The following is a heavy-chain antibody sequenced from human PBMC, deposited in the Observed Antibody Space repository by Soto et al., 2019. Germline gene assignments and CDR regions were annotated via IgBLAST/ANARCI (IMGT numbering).Heavy chain of an antibody. J-gene: IGHJ4*02. Sequence: LRLSCAASGFTFSSYGMHWVRQAPGKGLEWVAVISYDGSNKYYADSVKGRFTISRDNSKNTLYLQMNSLRAEDTAVYYCAKDLIAAAGNGYWGQGTLVTVSS. CDR3: AKDLIAAAGNGY. V-gene: IGHV3-30*18. CDR2: ISYDGSNK. D-gene: IGHD6-13*01. CDR1: GFTFSSYG.